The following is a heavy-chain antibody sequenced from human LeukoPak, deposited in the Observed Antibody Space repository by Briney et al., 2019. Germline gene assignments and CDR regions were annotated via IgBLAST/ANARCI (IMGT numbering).Heavy chain of an antibody. CDR2: IYYSVST. Sequence: SETLSLTCTVSGGSVSSGSYYWSWIRQPPGKGLEWIGYIYYSVSTNYNPSLKSRVTISVDTSKNQFSLKLSSVTAADTAVYYCARASTYYYDSSGYYRAYYFDYWGQGTLVTVSS. CDR3: ARASTYYYDSSGYYRAYYFDY. V-gene: IGHV4-61*01. J-gene: IGHJ4*02. D-gene: IGHD3-22*01. CDR1: GGSVSSGSYY.